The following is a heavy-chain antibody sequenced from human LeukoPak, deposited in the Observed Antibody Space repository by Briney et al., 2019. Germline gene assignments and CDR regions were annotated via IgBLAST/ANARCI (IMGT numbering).Heavy chain of an antibody. V-gene: IGHV4-59*01. CDR3: AREEDDGSQNYYYYGMDD. D-gene: IGHD5-24*01. J-gene: IGHJ6*02. CDR2: IYYSGST. CDR1: GGSISSYY. Sequence: PSETLSLTCTVSGGSISSYYWSWIRQPPGKGLEWIGYIYYSGSTNYNPSLKSRVTISVDTSKNQFSLKLSSVTAADTAVYYCAREEDDGSQNYYYYGMDDWGQGTTVTVSS.